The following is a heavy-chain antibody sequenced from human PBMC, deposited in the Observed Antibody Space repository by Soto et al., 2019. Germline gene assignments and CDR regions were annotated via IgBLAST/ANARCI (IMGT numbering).Heavy chain of an antibody. CDR3: ARGPIVVVAATPGYFDY. J-gene: IGHJ4*02. D-gene: IGHD2-15*01. Sequence: QVQLVQSGAEVKKPGASVKVSYKASGYTFTSYGISWVRQAPGQGLEWMGWISAYNGNTNYAQKLQGRVTMTTDTSTSTAYMELRSLRSDDTAVYYCARGPIVVVAATPGYFDYWGQGTLVTVSS. V-gene: IGHV1-18*01. CDR2: ISAYNGNT. CDR1: GYTFTSYG.